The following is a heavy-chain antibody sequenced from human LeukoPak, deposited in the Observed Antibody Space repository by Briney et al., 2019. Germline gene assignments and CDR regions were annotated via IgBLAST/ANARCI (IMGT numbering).Heavy chain of an antibody. CDR1: GGTFISYA. D-gene: IGHD6-13*01. CDR2: IIPIFGTA. V-gene: IGHV1-69*01. CDR3: ASPWGSSSWYRADPPPFDY. J-gene: IGHJ4*02. Sequence: ASVKVSCKASGGTFISYAISWVRQAPGQGLEWMGGIIPIFGTANYAQKFQGRVTITADESTSTAYMELSSLRSEDTAVYYCASPWGSSSWYRADPPPFDYWGQGTLVTVSS.